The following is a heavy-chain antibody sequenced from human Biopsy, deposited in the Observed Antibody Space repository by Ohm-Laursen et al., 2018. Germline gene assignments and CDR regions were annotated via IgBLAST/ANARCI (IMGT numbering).Heavy chain of an antibody. D-gene: IGHD2-2*01. Sequence: SETLSLTWAVYGESFNGYYWSWIRQTPGKGLEWIGEINHSGRTNYNPSLKSRVTISVDTSKNQFSLKVRSVTAADTAVYYCARMPHFDYWGQGILVTVSS. V-gene: IGHV4-34*01. J-gene: IGHJ4*02. CDR2: INHSGRT. CDR3: ARMPHFDY. CDR1: GESFNGYY.